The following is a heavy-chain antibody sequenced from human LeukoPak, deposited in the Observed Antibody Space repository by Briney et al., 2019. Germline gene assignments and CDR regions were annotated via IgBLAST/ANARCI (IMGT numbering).Heavy chain of an antibody. J-gene: IGHJ4*02. CDR1: GGSISSYY. D-gene: IGHD3-16*02. CDR3: ARDLRLGELSSYYFDY. V-gene: IGHV4-59*01. Sequence: MPSETLSLTCTVSGGSISSYYWSWIRQPPGKGLEWIGYIYYSGSTNYNPSLKSRVTISVDTSKNQFSLKLSSVTAADTAVYYCARDLRLGELSSYYFDYWGQGTLVTVSS. CDR2: IYYSGST.